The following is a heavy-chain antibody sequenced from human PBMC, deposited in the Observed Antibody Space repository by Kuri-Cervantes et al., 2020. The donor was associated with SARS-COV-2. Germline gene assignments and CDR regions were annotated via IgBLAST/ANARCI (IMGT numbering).Heavy chain of an antibody. CDR2: MDLSDSYT. Sequence: GESLKISCTTIGYTFSSYWINWVRQMPGKGLEWMGRMDLSDSYTNYSPSFQGHVTISVDKSISTAYLQWSSLKASDTAIYYCAGTYSSSSPVYWGQGTLVTVSS. J-gene: IGHJ4*02. CDR1: GYTFSSYW. V-gene: IGHV5-10-1*01. CDR3: AGTYSSSSPVY. D-gene: IGHD6-6*01.